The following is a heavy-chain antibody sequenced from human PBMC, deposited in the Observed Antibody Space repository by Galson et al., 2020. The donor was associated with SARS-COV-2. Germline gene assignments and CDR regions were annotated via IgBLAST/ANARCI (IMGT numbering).Heavy chain of an antibody. D-gene: IGHD1-26*01. CDR3: AHSPWEQYVKEGFYFDH. CDR2: IYWDDDE. V-gene: IGHV2-5*02. J-gene: IGHJ4*02. Sequence: SGPTLVKPTQTLTLTCTFSGFSLSTDEVGVGWIRQPPGKALEWLALIYWDDDERYNPSLNSRLTITRDTSKNQVVLTLTNVDPVDTGTYYCAHSPWEQYVKEGFYFDHWGLGTLVTVSS. CDR1: GFSLSTDEVG.